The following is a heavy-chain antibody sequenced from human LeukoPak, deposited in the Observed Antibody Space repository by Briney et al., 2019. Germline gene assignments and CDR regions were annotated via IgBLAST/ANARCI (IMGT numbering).Heavy chain of an antibody. J-gene: IGHJ4*02. CDR3: ARDLHCSSASCYGLFDY. CDR1: GFTVSSNY. V-gene: IGHV3-66*01. Sequence: GGSLRLSCAASGFTVSSNYMSWVRQAPGKGLEWVSVIYSGGNTYYADSAKGRFTISRDNSKNTLYLQMNSLRAEDTGVYYCARDLHCSSASCYGLFDYWGQGTLVTVSS. CDR2: IYSGGNT. D-gene: IGHD2-2*01.